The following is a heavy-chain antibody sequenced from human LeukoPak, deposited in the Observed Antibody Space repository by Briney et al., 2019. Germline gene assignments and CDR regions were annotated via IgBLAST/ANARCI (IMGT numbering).Heavy chain of an antibody. CDR3: ARGEYYYDSSGYYFDY. D-gene: IGHD3-22*01. V-gene: IGHV3-7*01. J-gene: IGHJ4*02. CDR2: IKQDGSEK. CDR1: GFTFSSYW. Sequence: GGSLRLSCAASGFTFSSYWMSWVRQAPGKGLEWVANIKQDGSEKYYVDSVKGRFTISRDNAKNSLYLQMNSLRAEGTAVYYCARGEYYYDSSGYYFDYWGQGTLVTVSS.